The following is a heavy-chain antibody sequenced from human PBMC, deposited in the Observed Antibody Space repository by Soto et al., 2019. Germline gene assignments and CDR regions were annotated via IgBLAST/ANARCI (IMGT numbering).Heavy chain of an antibody. J-gene: IGHJ6*02. Sequence: QLQLQESGPGLVKSSETLSLTCTVSGGSISSSKYFWGWFRQPPGKGLEWIANIYYSGTTSYNPSIKRRLSIAVDTSKNPFSLKLTSVTAADTAIYYFARHAGGGRFYYGMDVWGHGTTVTDSS. D-gene: IGHD2-15*01. CDR1: GGSISSSKYF. V-gene: IGHV4-39*01. CDR3: ARHAGGGRFYYGMDV. CDR2: IYYSGTT.